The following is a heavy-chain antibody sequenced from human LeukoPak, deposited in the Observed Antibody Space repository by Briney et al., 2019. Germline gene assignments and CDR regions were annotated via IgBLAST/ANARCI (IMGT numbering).Heavy chain of an antibody. D-gene: IGHD3-10*02. Sequence: GGSLRLSCAASGFTFSSYSMNWVRQAPGKGLEWVSSISSSSYIYYADSVKGRFTISRDNAKNSLYLQMNSLRAEDTAVYYCAELGITMIGGVWGKGTTVTVSS. CDR1: GFTFSSYS. V-gene: IGHV3-21*01. CDR3: AELGITMIGGV. CDR2: ISSSSYI. J-gene: IGHJ6*04.